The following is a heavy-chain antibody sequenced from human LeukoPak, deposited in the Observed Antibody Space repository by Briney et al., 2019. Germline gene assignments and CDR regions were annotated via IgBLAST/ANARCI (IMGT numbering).Heavy chain of an antibody. CDR3: ARGHYDVLAASYKWTPDY. Sequence: GGSLRLSCAASGFTSNTFNMNWVRQAPGKGLEWVSSITSGGDYIYYADSVKGRFTTSRDNAKNSLSLRLNSLRVEDTAVYYCARGHYDVLAASYKWTPDYWGQGTLVTVSS. CDR1: GFTSNTFN. CDR2: ITSGGDYI. J-gene: IGHJ4*02. V-gene: IGHV3-21*01. D-gene: IGHD3-9*01.